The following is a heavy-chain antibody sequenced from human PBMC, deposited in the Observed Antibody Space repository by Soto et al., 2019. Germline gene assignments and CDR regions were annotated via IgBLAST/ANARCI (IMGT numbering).Heavy chain of an antibody. V-gene: IGHV1-69*13. CDR3: ARHGITIFGVVTGPSYYYYGMDV. Sequence: SVKVSCKASGGTFSSYAISWVRQAPGQGLEWMGGIIPIFGTANYAQKFQGRATITADESTSTAYMELSSLRSEDTAVYYCARHGITIFGVVTGPSYYYYGMDVWGQGTTVTVSS. J-gene: IGHJ6*02. CDR1: GGTFSSYA. CDR2: IIPIFGTA. D-gene: IGHD3-3*01.